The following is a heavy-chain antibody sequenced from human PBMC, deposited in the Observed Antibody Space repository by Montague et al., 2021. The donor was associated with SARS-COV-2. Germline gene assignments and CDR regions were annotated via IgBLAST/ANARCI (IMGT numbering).Heavy chain of an antibody. J-gene: IGHJ5*02. Sequence: SETLSLTCAVSGGSISSSNWWSWVRQPPGKGLEWIGEIYHSGSTXXNPXXXSRVTISVDTSKNQFSLKLSSVTAADTAVYYCARGGYSSSWYGTHNWFDPWGQGTLVTVSS. CDR1: GGSISSSNW. D-gene: IGHD6-13*01. V-gene: IGHV4-4*02. CDR2: IYHSGST. CDR3: ARGGYSSSWYGTHNWFDP.